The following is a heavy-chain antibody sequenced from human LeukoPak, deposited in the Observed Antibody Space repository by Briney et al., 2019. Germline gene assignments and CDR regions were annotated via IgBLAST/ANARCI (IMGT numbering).Heavy chain of an antibody. CDR1: GFTFNSYS. J-gene: IGHJ4*02. CDR2: ISSSSSYI. CDR3: ARGTLGGSDFDY. D-gene: IGHD1-26*01. V-gene: IGHV3-21*01. Sequence: ESPRLFCAASGFTFNSYSMNWVRQAPGKGVGGVSSISSSSSYIYYADSVKGRFTISRDNAKNSLYLQMNSLRAEDTAVYYCARGTLGGSDFDYWGQGTLVTVSS.